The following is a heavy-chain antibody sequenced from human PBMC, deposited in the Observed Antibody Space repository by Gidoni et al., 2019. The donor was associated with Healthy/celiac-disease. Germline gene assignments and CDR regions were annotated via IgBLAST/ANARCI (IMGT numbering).Heavy chain of an antibody. CDR2: INAGNGNT. CDR3: ARARYQIYSSTGGYWFDP. V-gene: IGHV1-3*01. D-gene: IGHD6-13*01. J-gene: IGHJ5*02. Sequence: QVQLVQSGAEVKKPGASVTVSCKASGYTFTSYAMHWVRQAPGQRLEWMGWINAGNGNTKYSQKFQGRVTITRDTSASTAYMELSSLRSEDTAVYYCARARYQIYSSTGGYWFDPWGQGTLVTVSS. CDR1: GYTFTSYA.